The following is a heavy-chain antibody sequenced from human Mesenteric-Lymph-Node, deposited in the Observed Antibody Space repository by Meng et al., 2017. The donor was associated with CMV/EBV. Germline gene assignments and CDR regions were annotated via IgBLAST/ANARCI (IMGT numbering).Heavy chain of an antibody. V-gene: IGHV1-18*01. D-gene: IGHD3-22*01. CDR1: YTFTSYG. Sequence: YTFTSYGITWVRHAPGQGLEWMGFITTYSGNTNYAQPFQGRVPMTTDTSTSTAYMELRSLRSDDTAVYYCSTYSDSSGYYYEDFDYWGQGTLVTVSS. CDR3: STYSDSSGYYYEDFDY. CDR2: ITTYSGNT. J-gene: IGHJ4*02.